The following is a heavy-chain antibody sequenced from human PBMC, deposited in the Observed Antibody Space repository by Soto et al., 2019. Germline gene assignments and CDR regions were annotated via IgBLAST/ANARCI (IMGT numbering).Heavy chain of an antibody. Sequence: SETLSLTCTVSGGSISSGDYYWSWIRQPPGKGLEWIGYIYYSGSTYYNPSLKSRVTISVDTSKNQFSLKLSSVTAADTAVYYCARAAIVVVVAATDEGFDWFDPWGQGTLVTVSS. CDR2: IYYSGST. CDR1: GGSISSGDYY. V-gene: IGHV4-30-4*01. D-gene: IGHD2-15*01. J-gene: IGHJ5*02. CDR3: ARAAIVVVVAATDEGFDWFDP.